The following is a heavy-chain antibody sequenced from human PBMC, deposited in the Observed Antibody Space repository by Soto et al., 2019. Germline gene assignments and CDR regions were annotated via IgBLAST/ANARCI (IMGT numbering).Heavy chain of an antibody. CDR3: ARHPHRPLLLLHRIAVASPFDP. V-gene: IGHV5-10-1*01. D-gene: IGHD6-19*01. J-gene: IGHJ5*02. Sequence: PGESLKISCNGSGYSFTSYWISWVRQMPGKGLEWMGRIDPSDSYTNYSPSFQGHVTISADKSISTAYLQWSSLKASDTAMYYCARHPHRPLLLLHRIAVASPFDPWGQGTLVTVSS. CDR1: GYSFTSYW. CDR2: IDPSDSYT.